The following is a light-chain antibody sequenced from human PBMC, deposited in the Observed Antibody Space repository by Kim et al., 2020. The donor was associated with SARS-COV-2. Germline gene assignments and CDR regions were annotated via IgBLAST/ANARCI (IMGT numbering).Light chain of an antibody. CDR3: QQYNDWPPIT. CDR2: GAS. J-gene: IGKJ1*01. CDR1: QSSSSI. Sequence: APRERATHSCRASQSSSSILAWYPPRPGQPPRLVIYGASTGATGIPARFSGSGSGTDYPLTISSLQSEDFAVYYCQQYNDWPPITFGQGTKVHIK. V-gene: IGKV3-15*01.